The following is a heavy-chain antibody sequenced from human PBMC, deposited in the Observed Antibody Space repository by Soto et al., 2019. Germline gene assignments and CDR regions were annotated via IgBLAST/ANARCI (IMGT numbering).Heavy chain of an antibody. D-gene: IGHD6-19*01. CDR2: ISGSGGST. CDR3: AKTAAQWLVPIWFDP. J-gene: IGHJ5*02. V-gene: IGHV3-23*01. Sequence: EVQLLESGGGLVQPGGSLRLSCAASGFTFSSYAMSWVRQAPGKGLEWVSAISGSGGSTYYADSVKGRFTISGDNSKNTLYLPMNSLRAEDTAVYYCAKTAAQWLVPIWFDPWGEGTLVTVSS. CDR1: GFTFSSYA.